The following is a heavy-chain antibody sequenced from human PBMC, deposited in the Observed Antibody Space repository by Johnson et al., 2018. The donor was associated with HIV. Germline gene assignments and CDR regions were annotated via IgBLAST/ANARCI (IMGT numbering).Heavy chain of an antibody. CDR2: IYSGGNT. Sequence: VQLVESGGGLVQPGGSLRLSCAASGFTVSSNYMSWVRQAPGKGLEWVSVIYSGGNTYYPGSVKGRFTISRENAKNSLYLQMNSLRAGDTAVYYCARVSGLTFGAFDIWGQGTMVTVSS. D-gene: IGHD3-22*01. CDR1: GFTVSSNY. J-gene: IGHJ3*02. CDR3: ARVSGLTFGAFDI. V-gene: IGHV3-66*01.